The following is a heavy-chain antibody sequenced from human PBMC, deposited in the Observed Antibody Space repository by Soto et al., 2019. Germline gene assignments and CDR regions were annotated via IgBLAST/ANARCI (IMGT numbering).Heavy chain of an antibody. CDR2: IYPGDSDT. CDR3: ARQEASSSGWYFRS. J-gene: IGHJ5*02. V-gene: IGHV5-51*01. CDR1: GYSFTSYC. Sequence: PGESLKISCSGSGYSFTSYCIGLVLQMPGKGLDWMGIIYPGDSDTMYSPSFQGQVTISADKSISTAYLQWSSLKASDTAMYYCARQEASSSGWYFRSWGQGTLVTVSS. D-gene: IGHD6-19*01.